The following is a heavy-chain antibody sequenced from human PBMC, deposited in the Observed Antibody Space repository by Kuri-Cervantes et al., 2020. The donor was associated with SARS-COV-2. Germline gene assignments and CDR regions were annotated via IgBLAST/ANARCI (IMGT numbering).Heavy chain of an antibody. D-gene: IGHD5-18*01. CDR1: GFTFSSYG. CDR3: ARAPASRTAPFDY. V-gene: IGHV3-30*12. J-gene: IGHJ4*02. CDR2: ISYDGSNK. Sequence: LSLTCAASGFTFSSYGMHWVRQAPGKGLEWVAVISYDGSNKYYADSVKGRFTISRDNSKNTLYLQMNSLTVEDTAVYYCARAPASRTAPFDYWGQGVLVTVSS.